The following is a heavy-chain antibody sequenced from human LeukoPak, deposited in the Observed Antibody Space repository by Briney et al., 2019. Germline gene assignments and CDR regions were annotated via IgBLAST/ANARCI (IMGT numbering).Heavy chain of an antibody. CDR2: ITYSGNT. J-gene: IGHJ4*02. CDR1: GDSFHSYY. V-gene: IGHV4-59*01. D-gene: IGHD6-19*01. Sequence: SETLSLTCAVSGDSFHSYYWSWIWQPPGKGLEWIGYITYSGNTDCNPSLKSRVTVSLDTSKNHFSLNLASVTAADTAVYYCARGRYPGSGRFDCWGQGTLVTVSS. CDR3: ARGRYPGSGRFDC.